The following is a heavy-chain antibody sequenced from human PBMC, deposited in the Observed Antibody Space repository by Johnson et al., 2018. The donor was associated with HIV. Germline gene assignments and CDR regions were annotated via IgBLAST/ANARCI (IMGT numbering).Heavy chain of an antibody. V-gene: IGHV3-11*04. CDR2: ISSSGSTI. J-gene: IGHJ3*02. D-gene: IGHD3-16*02. CDR1: GFTFSDYY. CDR3: AREFGMIMFGGVIGTDAFDI. Sequence: QVQLVESGGGVVQPGRSLRLSCAASGFTFSDYYMSWIRQAPGKGLEWVSYISSSGSTIYYADSVKGRFTISRDNAKNTLHLQMNSLRAEDTAVYYCAREFGMIMFGGVIGTDAFDIWGQGTMVTVSS.